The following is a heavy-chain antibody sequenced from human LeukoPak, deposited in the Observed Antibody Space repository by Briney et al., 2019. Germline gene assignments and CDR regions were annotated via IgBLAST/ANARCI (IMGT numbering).Heavy chain of an antibody. CDR3: ARNPPSENPYFYCSSTSCPIGYYMDV. V-gene: IGHV1-69*02. CDR1: GGTFSSYT. Sequence: GASVKVSCKASGGTFSSYTISWVRQAPGQGLEWMGRIIPILGIANYAQKFQGRVTITADKSTSTAYMELSSLRSEDTAVYYCARNPPSENPYFYCSSTSCPIGYYMDVWGKGTTVTISS. D-gene: IGHD2-2*01. J-gene: IGHJ6*03. CDR2: IIPILGIA.